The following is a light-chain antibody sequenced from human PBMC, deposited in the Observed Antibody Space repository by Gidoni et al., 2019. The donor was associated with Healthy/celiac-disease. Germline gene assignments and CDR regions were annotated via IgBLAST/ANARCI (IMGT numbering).Light chain of an antibody. Sequence: ANQLTQTSSSLTASVGDRVTITCRASQGIRNDLGWYQQKPGKAPKLLIYSASSLQSGVPSRFSGSGSGTDFTLTISSLQPEDFATYYCLQNYSSPLTFGQGTKVEIK. CDR3: LQNYSSPLT. J-gene: IGKJ1*01. CDR1: QGIRND. V-gene: IGKV1-6*01. CDR2: SAS.